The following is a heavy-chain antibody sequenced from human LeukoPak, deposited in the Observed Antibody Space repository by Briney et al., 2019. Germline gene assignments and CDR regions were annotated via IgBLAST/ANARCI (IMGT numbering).Heavy chain of an antibody. CDR1: GFTFSSYA. D-gene: IGHD6-13*01. CDR2: IKQDGSEK. Sequence: GGSLRLSCAASGFTFSSYAMSWVRQAPGKGLEWVANIKQDGSEKYYVDSVKGRFTISRDNAKNSLYLQMNSLRAEDTAVYYCARERLAAGDYWGQGTLVTVSS. CDR3: ARERLAAGDY. V-gene: IGHV3-7*01. J-gene: IGHJ4*02.